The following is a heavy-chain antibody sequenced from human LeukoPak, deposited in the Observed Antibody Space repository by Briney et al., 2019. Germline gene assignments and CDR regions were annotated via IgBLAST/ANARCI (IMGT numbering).Heavy chain of an antibody. J-gene: IGHJ5*02. CDR3: ARVRGVLLDP. CDR1: GGSISNYY. Sequence: SETLSLTCTVSGGSISNYYWSWIRQSPGKGLEWIGYIYYSGRTDYNPSLKSRVIISVDTSKNQFSLNLSSVTAADTAVYYCARVRGVLLDPWGQGTLVTVSS. CDR2: IYYSGRT. V-gene: IGHV4-59*01. D-gene: IGHD6-13*01.